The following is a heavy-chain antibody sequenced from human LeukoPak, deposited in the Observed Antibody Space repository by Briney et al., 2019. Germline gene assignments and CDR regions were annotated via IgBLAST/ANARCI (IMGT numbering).Heavy chain of an antibody. J-gene: IGHJ4*02. D-gene: IGHD3-3*01. Sequence: ASVKVSCKASGYTFTSYYMHWVRQAPGQGLEWMGWISAYNGNTNYAQKLQGRVTMTTDTSTSTAYMELRSLRSDDTAVYYCARDNDFWSGYFDWWGQGTLVTVSS. V-gene: IGHV1-18*04. CDR1: GYTFTSYY. CDR3: ARDNDFWSGYFDW. CDR2: ISAYNGNT.